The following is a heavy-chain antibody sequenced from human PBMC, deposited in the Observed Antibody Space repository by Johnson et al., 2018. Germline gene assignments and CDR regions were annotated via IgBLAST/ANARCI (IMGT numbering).Heavy chain of an antibody. CDR3: ARKGFDDSQRGNYFPY. CDR2: ISGSSSAI. V-gene: IGHV3-21*01. Sequence: EVQLVESGGGLVKPGGSLRLSCTASGFTFSSYTVNWVRQAPGKGLEWVSSISGSSSAIFYADSVKGRFTISRDNAENSVYLQMTSLRAEDTAVYYCARKGFDDSQRGNYFPYWGRGTLVTVSS. D-gene: IGHD3-10*01. CDR1: GFTFSSYT. J-gene: IGHJ1*01.